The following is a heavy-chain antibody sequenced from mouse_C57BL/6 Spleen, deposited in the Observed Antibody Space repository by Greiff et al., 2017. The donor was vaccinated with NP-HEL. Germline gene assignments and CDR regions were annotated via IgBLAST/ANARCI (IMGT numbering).Heavy chain of an antibody. CDR2: ISSGSSTT. V-gene: IGHV5-17*01. CDR1: GFTFSDYG. D-gene: IGHD1-1*01. CDR3: ARGSGSSFFAY. Sequence: EVQLVESGGGLVKPGGSLKISCAASGFTFSDYGMHWVRQAPEKGLEWVAYISSGSSTTNYEDKVKGRFTISRDNAKNTLFLQMTSLRSEDMAMEYCARGSGSSFFAYWGQGTLVTVSA. J-gene: IGHJ3*01.